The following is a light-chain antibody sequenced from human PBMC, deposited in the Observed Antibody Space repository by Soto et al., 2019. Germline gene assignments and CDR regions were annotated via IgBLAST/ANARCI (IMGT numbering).Light chain of an antibody. CDR3: QQYQTYAT. CDR2: DAS. Sequence: DIQMTQSPSTLSASVGDRVTITCRASRNIRSLLAWYQQKPGKAPKVLIYDASSLGSGVPSRFSGSGSGTEFTLTISSLQPDDFATYFCQQYQTYATFGQGTRLEIK. J-gene: IGKJ5*01. CDR1: RNIRSL. V-gene: IGKV1-5*01.